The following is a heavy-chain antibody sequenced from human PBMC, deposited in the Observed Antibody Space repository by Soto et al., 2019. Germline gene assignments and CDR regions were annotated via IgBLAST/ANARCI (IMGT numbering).Heavy chain of an antibody. V-gene: IGHV4-4*02. CDR2: IYHSGST. D-gene: IGHD3-9*01. Sequence: PSESLSLTCSVSRGSISSSNWCSWVRQPPGKGLEWIGEIYHSGSTNYNPSLKSRVTISVDKSKNQFSLKLSSVTAADTAVDYCARAQGRYFDFDYWGQGTLVTVSS. J-gene: IGHJ4*02. CDR3: ARAQGRYFDFDY. CDR1: RGSISSSNW.